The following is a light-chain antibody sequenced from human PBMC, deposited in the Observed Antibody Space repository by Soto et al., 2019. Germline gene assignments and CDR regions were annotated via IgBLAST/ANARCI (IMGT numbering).Light chain of an antibody. CDR1: QSISSW. Sequence: DIQMTQSPSTLSASVGDRVTITCRASQSISSWLAWYQQKPGKAPKLLIYKASSLESGVPSRFSGSGSGTEFTLTISSLQPDDFATYYCQQYNSYPYPFGQGTKLEIK. CDR3: QQYNSYPYP. V-gene: IGKV1-5*03. J-gene: IGKJ2*01. CDR2: KAS.